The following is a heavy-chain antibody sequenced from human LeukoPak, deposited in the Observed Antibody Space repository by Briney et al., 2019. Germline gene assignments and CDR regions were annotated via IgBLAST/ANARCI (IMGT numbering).Heavy chain of an antibody. CDR1: GYTFTGYY. J-gene: IGHJ4*02. V-gene: IGHV1-2*02. CDR3: ARGDCSSTSCYAY. D-gene: IGHD2-2*01. Sequence: GASVKVSCKASGYTFTGYYMHWVRQASGQGLEWMGWINPNSGGTNYAQKFQGRVTMTRDTSISTAYMELSRLRSDDTAVYYCARGDCSSTSCYAYWGQGTLVTVSS. CDR2: INPNSGGT.